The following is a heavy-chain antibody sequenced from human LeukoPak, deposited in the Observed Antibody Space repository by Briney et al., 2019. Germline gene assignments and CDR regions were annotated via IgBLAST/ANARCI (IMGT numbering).Heavy chain of an antibody. CDR3: AKHRWVGESPYYFDY. V-gene: IGHV3-74*01. CDR1: GLTFSRYW. J-gene: IGHJ4*02. CDR2: INSDGRST. D-gene: IGHD3-10*01. Sequence: PGGSLRLSCAASGLTFSRYWMHWVRQAPGKGLVWVSRINSDGRSTSYADSVKGRFTISRDNAKNTLYLQMNSLRAEDTAVYYCAKHRWVGESPYYFDYWGQGTLVTVSS.